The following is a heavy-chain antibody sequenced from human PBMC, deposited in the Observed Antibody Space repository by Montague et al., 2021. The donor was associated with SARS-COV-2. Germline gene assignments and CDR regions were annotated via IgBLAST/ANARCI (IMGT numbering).Heavy chain of an antibody. CDR2: IYHSGGT. CDR3: ARGYSSSYYGARWFDP. V-gene: IGHV4-59*01. CDR1: GHPISSYY. Sequence: SETLSLTCSVSGHPISSYYWSWIRQSPGKGLEWIGHIYHSGGTIYNPSLNRRVTISLDTSKNQFSLKLTTVTAADTALCYCARGYSSSYYGARWFDPWGQGTLVTVSS. D-gene: IGHD6-13*01. J-gene: IGHJ5*02.